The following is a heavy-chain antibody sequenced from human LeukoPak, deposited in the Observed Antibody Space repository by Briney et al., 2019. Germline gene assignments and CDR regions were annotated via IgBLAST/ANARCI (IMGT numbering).Heavy chain of an antibody. D-gene: IGHD6-13*01. CDR2: INHSGST. CDR1: GGSFSGYY. V-gene: IGHV4-34*01. CDR3: ARHYSSSCGPNWFDP. J-gene: IGHJ5*02. Sequence: PSETLSLTCAVYGGSFSGYYWSWIRQPPGKGLEWIGEINHSGSTNYNPSLKSRVTISVDTSKNQFSLKLSSVTAADTAVYYCARHYSSSCGPNWFDPWGQGTLVIVSS.